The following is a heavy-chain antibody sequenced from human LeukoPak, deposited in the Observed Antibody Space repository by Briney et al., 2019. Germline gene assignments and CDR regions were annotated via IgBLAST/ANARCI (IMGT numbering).Heavy chain of an antibody. J-gene: IGHJ5*02. CDR1: GFSFSSYW. CDR3: TKDKYYEILTGYPNWFDP. CDR2: ISGDGRTT. V-gene: IGHV3-74*01. Sequence: PGGSLRLSCVASGFSFSSYWMHWVRQAPGKGLMWVSRISGDGRTTNYADSVKGRFTISKDDAENTVYLQMNSLRADDAAVYYCTKDKYYEILTGYPNWFDPWGQGTLVTVSS. D-gene: IGHD3-9*01.